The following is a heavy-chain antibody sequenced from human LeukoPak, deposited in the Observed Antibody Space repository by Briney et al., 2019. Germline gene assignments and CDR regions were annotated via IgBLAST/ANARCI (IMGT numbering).Heavy chain of an antibody. J-gene: IGHJ4*02. V-gene: IGHV1-24*01. Sequence: WSSVKVSCKVSGYTLTELSMHWLRQAPGNGLEWMGGFDPEDGETIYAQKFQGRVTMTEDTSTDTAYMELSSLRSEDTAVYYCETDIWGDGYKALWGQGTLVTVSS. D-gene: IGHD5-24*01. CDR1: GYTLTELS. CDR3: ETDIWGDGYKAL. CDR2: FDPEDGET.